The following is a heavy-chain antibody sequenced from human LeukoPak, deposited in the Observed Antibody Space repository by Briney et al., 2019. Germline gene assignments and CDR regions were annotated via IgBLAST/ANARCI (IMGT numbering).Heavy chain of an antibody. CDR2: IIPIFGTA. J-gene: IGHJ4*02. D-gene: IGHD3-10*01. CDR3: AKQYYASGSLGLLIDY. V-gene: IGHV1-69*13. CDR1: GGTFSSYA. Sequence: ASVKVSCKASGGTFSSYAISWVRQAPGQGLEWMGGIIPIFGTANYAQKFQGRVTITADESTSTAYMELSSLRSEDTAVYYCAKQYYASGSLGLLIDYWGQGTLVTVSS.